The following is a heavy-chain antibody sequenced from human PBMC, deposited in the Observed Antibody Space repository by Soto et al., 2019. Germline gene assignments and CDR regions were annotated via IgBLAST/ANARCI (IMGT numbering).Heavy chain of an antibody. Sequence: SETLSLTCTVSGGSISCSSYYWGWIRQPPGKGLEWMGSMYYSGGTYYNPSLKSRDTISVDTPKNQFSLKLSSVTAVDTAVYYCARDSGYSYGRPDYWGQGILVTVSS. D-gene: IGHD5-18*01. CDR3: ARDSGYSYGRPDY. CDR1: GGSISCSSYY. J-gene: IGHJ4*02. V-gene: IGHV4-39*02. CDR2: MYYSGGT.